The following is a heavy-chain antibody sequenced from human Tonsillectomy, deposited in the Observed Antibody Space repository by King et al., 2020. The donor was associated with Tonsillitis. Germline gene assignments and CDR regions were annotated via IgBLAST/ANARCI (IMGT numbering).Heavy chain of an antibody. Sequence: VQLQQWGAGLLKPSETLSLTCGVSGESFGNFYWSWIRQSPGKGMEWIGEVDHIGNPYYNPSLKSRVTVSMDASKNQFSLKLTSVSAADTAVYYGARGPSAIFGVVFVPPTYFDHWGQGTPVTVSS. J-gene: IGHJ4*02. CDR2: VDHIGNP. CDR1: GESFGNFY. V-gene: IGHV4-34*01. D-gene: IGHD3-3*01. CDR3: ARGPSAIFGVVFVPPTYFDH.